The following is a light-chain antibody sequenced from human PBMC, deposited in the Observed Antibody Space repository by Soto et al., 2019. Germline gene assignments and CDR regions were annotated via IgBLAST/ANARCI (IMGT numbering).Light chain of an antibody. J-gene: IGKJ4*01. V-gene: IGKV3D-15*01. Sequence: EIVMTQSPATLSVSPGERVTLSCRASQSININLAWYQQKPGQAPRVLIYGASSRASGIPDRFSGSGSGTEFAVTISRLEHDDFAFYYCQQYHNWPPLTFGGGTRVEIK. CDR3: QQYHNWPPLT. CDR1: QSININ. CDR2: GAS.